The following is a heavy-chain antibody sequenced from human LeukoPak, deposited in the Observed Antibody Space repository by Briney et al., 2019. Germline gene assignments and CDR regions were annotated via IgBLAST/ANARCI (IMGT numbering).Heavy chain of an antibody. J-gene: IGHJ4*02. CDR1: GGSFSGYY. Sequence: SETLSLTCAVYGGSFSGYYWSWIRQPPGKGLEWIGEINHSGSTNYNPSLKSRVTISVDTSKNQFSLKLSSVTAADTAVYYCARGRFAPATVYWGQGTLVTVSS. CDR2: INHSGST. D-gene: IGHD3-10*01. V-gene: IGHV4-34*01. CDR3: ARGRFAPATVY.